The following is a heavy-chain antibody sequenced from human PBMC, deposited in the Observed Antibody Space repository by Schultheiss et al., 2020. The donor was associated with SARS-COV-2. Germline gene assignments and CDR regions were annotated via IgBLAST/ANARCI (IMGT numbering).Heavy chain of an antibody. Sequence: SETLSLTCAVYGGSFSGYYWSWIRQPPGKGLEWIGEISHSGSTNYNPSLKSRVTISVDTSKNQFSLKLSSVTAADTAVYYCARAAYSGSYYRSLRRPFDIWGQGTMVTVSS. CDR2: ISHSGST. V-gene: IGHV4-34*01. CDR1: GGSFSGYY. D-gene: IGHD1-26*01. J-gene: IGHJ3*02. CDR3: ARAAYSGSYYRSLRRPFDI.